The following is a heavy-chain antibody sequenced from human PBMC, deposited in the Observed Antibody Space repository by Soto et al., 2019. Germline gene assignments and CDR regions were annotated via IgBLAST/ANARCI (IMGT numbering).Heavy chain of an antibody. Sequence: QVQLQESGPGLVKPSQTLSLTCTVSGGSIDNYEYYWTWIRQPPGKGLEWVGYIYYSGRTNYNPARNSRLTIALDTSRGQFSLRLSSVSAANTAMYYCARDRSNSPDYFDFWGQGTLVTVS. CDR3: ARDRSNSPDYFDF. CDR1: GGSIDNYEYY. CDR2: IYYSGRT. J-gene: IGHJ4*02. D-gene: IGHD6-6*01. V-gene: IGHV4-30-4*01.